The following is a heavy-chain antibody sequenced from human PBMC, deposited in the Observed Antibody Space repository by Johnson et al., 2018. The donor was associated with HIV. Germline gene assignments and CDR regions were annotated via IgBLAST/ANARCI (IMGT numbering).Heavy chain of an antibody. J-gene: IGHJ3*02. Sequence: QEQLVESGGGLVQPGGSLGLCCAASGFTFSDYYMTWIRQAPGKGLEWVSYISSSGGTIYYTDSVKGQFTISRDNAKNSLYLQMNSLSVEDTALYYCATSMGATALAFDIWGQGTMVTVSS. CDR1: GFTFSDYY. CDR2: ISSSGGTI. D-gene: IGHD1-26*01. CDR3: ATSMGATALAFDI. V-gene: IGHV3-11*01.